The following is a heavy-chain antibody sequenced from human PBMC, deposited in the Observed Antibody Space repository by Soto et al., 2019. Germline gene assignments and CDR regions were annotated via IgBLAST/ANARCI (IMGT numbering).Heavy chain of an antibody. Sequence: VGSLRLSCAASGFTFSSYGMHWVRQAPGKGLEWVAVISYDGSNKYYADSVKGRFTISRDNSKNTLYPQMNSLRAEDTAVYYCAKCVSAGIVGALAYFDYWGQGTLVTVSS. J-gene: IGHJ4*02. V-gene: IGHV3-30*18. CDR2: ISYDGSNK. CDR3: AKCVSAGIVGALAYFDY. D-gene: IGHD1-26*01. CDR1: GFTFSSYG.